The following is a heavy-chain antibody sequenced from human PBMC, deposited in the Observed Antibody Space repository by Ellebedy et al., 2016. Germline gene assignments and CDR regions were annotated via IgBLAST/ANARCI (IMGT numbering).Heavy chain of an antibody. J-gene: IGHJ4*02. CDR2: ISYDGSNK. CDR3: ARESLDYSDNSDDSYFDC. V-gene: IGHV3-30*03. D-gene: IGHD3-22*01. Sequence: GESLKISFAASGFTFSIYGMHWVRQAPGKGLEWVAVISYDGSNKYYADSVKGRFTISRDNAKNSLYLQMNSLRAEDTAVYYCARESLDYSDNSDDSYFDCWGQGTLVTVSS. CDR1: GFTFSIYG.